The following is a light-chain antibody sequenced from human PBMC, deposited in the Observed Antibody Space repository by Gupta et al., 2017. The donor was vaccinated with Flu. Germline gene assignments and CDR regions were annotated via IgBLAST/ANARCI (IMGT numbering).Light chain of an antibody. CDR2: DAS. V-gene: IGKV3-15*01. J-gene: IGKJ1*01. Sequence: EIVLTQSPATLSVSPGERATLFCRASQSVRSFLAWYQQKPGQAPRLLISDASTRATGIPARFSDGGSGTEFTLTISNLQSEDYAVYYCQQYNNWPCTFGQGTKVEIK. CDR3: QQYNNWPCT. CDR1: QSVRSF.